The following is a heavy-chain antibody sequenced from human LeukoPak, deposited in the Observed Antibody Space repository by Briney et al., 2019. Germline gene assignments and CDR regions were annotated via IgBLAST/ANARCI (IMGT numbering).Heavy chain of an antibody. CDR1: GGSISSYY. J-gene: IGHJ4*02. CDR3: TRGAGWLIDY. Sequence: PSETLSLTCAVSGGSISSYYWSWIRQPPGKGLEWIGYIYYSGSTNYNPSLKSRVTISVDTSKNHFSLKLNSVTTADTAVYYCTRGAGWLIDYWGQGILVTVSS. CDR2: IYYSGST. V-gene: IGHV4-59*01. D-gene: IGHD3-16*01.